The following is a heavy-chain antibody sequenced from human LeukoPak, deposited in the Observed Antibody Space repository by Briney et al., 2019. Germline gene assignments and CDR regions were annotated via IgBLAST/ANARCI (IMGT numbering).Heavy chain of an antibody. CDR3: ARVGMQLWSSFDY. J-gene: IGHJ4*02. D-gene: IGHD5-18*01. Sequence: GGSLRLSCAASGFTFSSYSMNWVRQAPGKGLEWVSYISSSSTIYCADSVKGRFTISRDNAKNSLYLQMNSLRADDTAVYYCARVGMQLWSSFDYWGQGTLVAVSS. CDR1: GFTFSSYS. V-gene: IGHV3-48*01. CDR2: ISSSSTI.